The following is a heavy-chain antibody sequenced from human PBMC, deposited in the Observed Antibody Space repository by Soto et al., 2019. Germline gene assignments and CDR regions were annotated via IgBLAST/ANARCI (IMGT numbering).Heavy chain of an antibody. V-gene: IGHV3-53*01. CDR1: GFTVSSNY. CDR3: ARETRYYYDSSGSTPGAFDI. Sequence: GGSLSLSCAASGFTVSSNYMSWVRQAPGKGLEWVSVIYSGGSTYYADSVKGRFTISRDNSKNTLYLQMNSLRAEDTAVYYCARETRYYYDSSGSTPGAFDIWGQGTMVTVSS. J-gene: IGHJ3*02. CDR2: IYSGGST. D-gene: IGHD3-22*01.